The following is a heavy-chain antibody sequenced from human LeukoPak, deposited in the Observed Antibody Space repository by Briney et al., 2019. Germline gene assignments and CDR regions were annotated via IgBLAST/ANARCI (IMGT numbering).Heavy chain of an antibody. CDR2: IWYDGSNK. CDR1: GFTFSSYG. D-gene: IGHD3-10*01. J-gene: IGHJ4*02. Sequence: GGSLRLSCAASGFTFSSYGMHWVRQAPGKGLEWVAVIWYDGSNKYYADSVKGRFTISRDNSKNTLYLQMNSLGAEDTAVYYCATLNAGNNYWGQGTLVTVSS. CDR3: ATLNAGNNY. V-gene: IGHV3-33*01.